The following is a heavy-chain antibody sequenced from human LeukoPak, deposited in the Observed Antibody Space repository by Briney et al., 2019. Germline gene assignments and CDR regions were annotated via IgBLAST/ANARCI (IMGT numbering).Heavy chain of an antibody. CDR1: GGSVISGIYF. CDR2: FFYTGST. Sequence: SETLSLIYSPSGGSVISGIYFCSWIRQPPGKGLECIGYFFYTGSTNYNPSLKSRVTISVDTSKNYFSLKLRSVTAADTAVYFCACGYGLAAADWFDLWGQGTLVTVSS. J-gene: IGHJ5*02. D-gene: IGHD6-13*01. CDR3: ACGYGLAAADWFDL. V-gene: IGHV4-61*03.